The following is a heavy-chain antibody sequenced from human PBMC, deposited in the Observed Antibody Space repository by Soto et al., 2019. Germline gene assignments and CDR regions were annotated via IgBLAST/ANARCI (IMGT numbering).Heavy chain of an antibody. J-gene: IGHJ6*02. CDR1: GFSFSTFW. V-gene: IGHV3-7*01. CDR3: ARRGSFWSGSPPYYYYGMDV. D-gene: IGHD3-3*01. Sequence: EVQLVESGGGLVHPGGSLRLSCADSGFSFSTFWMTWVRQAPGKGLGWVAIIGHDGGDEFYADSVKGRFTISRDNAKKSLLPPMDSPVAEANGVYYCARRGSFWSGSPPYYYYGMDVWGQGTTVTVSS. CDR2: IGHDGGDE.